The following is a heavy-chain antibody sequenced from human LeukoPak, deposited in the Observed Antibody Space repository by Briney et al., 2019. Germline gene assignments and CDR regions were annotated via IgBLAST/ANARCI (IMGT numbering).Heavy chain of an antibody. Sequence: SETLSLTCAVSGGSLENNHWAWIQLPAGKGLEWIGRLHVSGNTNFNPSLKSRVTISVDTSKNQFSLKMTSMTAADTAVYFCARDPLRSSFDSWGQGILVTVAP. V-gene: IGHV4-4*07. CDR3: ARDPLRSSFDS. D-gene: IGHD1-26*01. CDR1: GGSLENNH. J-gene: IGHJ4*02. CDR2: LHVSGNT.